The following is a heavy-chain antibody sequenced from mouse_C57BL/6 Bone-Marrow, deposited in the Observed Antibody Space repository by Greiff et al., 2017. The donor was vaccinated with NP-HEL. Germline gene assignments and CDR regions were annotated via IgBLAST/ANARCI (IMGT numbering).Heavy chain of an antibody. D-gene: IGHD2-3*01. Sequence: EVKLMESGAELVRPGASVKLSCTASGFNIKDDYMHWVKQRPEQGLEWIGRIDPENGDTEYASKFQGKATITADTSSNTAYLQLSSLTSEDTAVYYCTTGGYYCWFAYWGQGTLVTVSA. CDR3: TTGGYYCWFAY. CDR1: GFNIKDDY. J-gene: IGHJ3*01. V-gene: IGHV14-4*01. CDR2: IDPENGDT.